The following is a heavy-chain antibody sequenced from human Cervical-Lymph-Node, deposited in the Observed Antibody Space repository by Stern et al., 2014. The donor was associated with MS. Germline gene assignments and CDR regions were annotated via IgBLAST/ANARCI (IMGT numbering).Heavy chain of an antibody. CDR1: GLIFSNFW. CDR2: IKQDGSEK. J-gene: IGHJ4*02. CDR3: AAGGIIDY. Sequence: EVQLVESGGDLVQPGGTLTLSCTASGLIFSNFWMSWVRQAPGKGLEWVANIKQDGSEKNYVDSVKGRFAISRDNSKNSLYLQMYSLRAEDTAVYYCAAGGIIDYWGQGTLVTVSS. V-gene: IGHV3-7*01. D-gene: IGHD2-15*01.